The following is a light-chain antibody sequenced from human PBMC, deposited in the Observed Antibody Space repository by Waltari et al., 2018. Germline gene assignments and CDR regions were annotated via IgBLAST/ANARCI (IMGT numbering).Light chain of an antibody. J-gene: IGKJ1*01. CDR2: DTS. V-gene: IGKV1-17*03. Sequence: DIQMTQSPSSVSASLGDRVTITCRASQDISRYLAWYQPTPGRSPKLLIFDTSSLQSGVPSRFSGSGFGTEFTLTISSLQPEDFATYYCLQHNNYPRTFGQGTKVGIK. CDR3: LQHNNYPRT. CDR1: QDISRY.